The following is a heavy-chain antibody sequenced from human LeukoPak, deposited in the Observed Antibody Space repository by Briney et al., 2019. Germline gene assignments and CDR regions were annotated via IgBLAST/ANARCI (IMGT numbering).Heavy chain of an antibody. V-gene: IGHV4-39*01. D-gene: IGHD3-10*01. CDR1: GGSMSSSSYY. J-gene: IGHJ4*02. CDR2: IYSSGST. CDR3: ARHEAKGPGSYYSNFDY. Sequence: ETLSLTCTVSGGSMSSSSYYWGWIRQPPGEGLEWIGSIYSSGSTYYNPSLKSRVTISVDTSKNQFSLKLNSVTAADTAVYYCARHEAKGPGSYYSNFDYWGQGTLVTVSS.